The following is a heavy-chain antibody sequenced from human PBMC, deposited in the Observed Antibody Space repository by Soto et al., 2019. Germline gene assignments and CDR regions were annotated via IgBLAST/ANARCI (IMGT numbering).Heavy chain of an antibody. CDR3: ARDQRIAAAYYFDY. CDR2: IYPGDSDT. V-gene: IGHV5-51*01. D-gene: IGHD6-13*01. CDR1: GYSITSYW. J-gene: IGHJ4*02. Sequence: PGDSLKISCKGSGYSITSYWIGWVRQMPGKGLEWMGIIYPGDSDTRYSPSFQGQVTISADKSISTAYLQMNSLRAEDTAVYYCARDQRIAAAYYFDYWGQGTLVTVSS.